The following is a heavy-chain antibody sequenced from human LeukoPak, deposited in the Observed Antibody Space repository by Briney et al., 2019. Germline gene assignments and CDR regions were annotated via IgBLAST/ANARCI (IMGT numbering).Heavy chain of an antibody. CDR3: VGEGKY. Sequence: GGSLRLSCAASGLSVSSTYMTWVRQAPGKGLEWVSVIYSGGGANYADSLKGRFSISRDNSKNTLYLQMNSLRAEDTAVYYCVGEGKYWGQGTLVTVSS. CDR2: IYSGGGA. J-gene: IGHJ4*02. V-gene: IGHV3-53*01. D-gene: IGHD4-17*01. CDR1: GLSVSSTY.